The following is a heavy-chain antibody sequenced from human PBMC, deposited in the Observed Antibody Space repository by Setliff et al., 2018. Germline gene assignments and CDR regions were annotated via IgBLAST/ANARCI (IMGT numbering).Heavy chain of an antibody. Sequence: GESLKISCVVSGLTVSNDFMGWVRQAPGKGLEWVSVIYNIGETRYADSVKGRFTISRDKSKNTLYLHLSSLGVEDTATYYCARDRGGTNPWFDFWGQGTQVTVSS. CDR1: GLTVSNDF. D-gene: IGHD3-10*01. J-gene: IGHJ5*01. CDR3: ARDRGGTNPWFDF. CDR2: IYNIGET. V-gene: IGHV3-53*01.